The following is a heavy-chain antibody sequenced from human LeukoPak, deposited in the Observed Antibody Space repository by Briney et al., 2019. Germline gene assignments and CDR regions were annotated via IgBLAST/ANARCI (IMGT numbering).Heavy chain of an antibody. V-gene: IGHV3-66*03. Sequence: GGSLRLSCTVSGFTVSSNSMSWVRQAPGKGLEWVSFIYSDNTHYSDSVKGRFTISRDNSKNTLYLQMNSLRAEDTAVYYCAKGSKAVLFTRDYNMDVWGKGTTVTISS. CDR2: IYSDNT. D-gene: IGHD6-19*01. CDR3: AKGSKAVLFTRDYNMDV. J-gene: IGHJ6*03. CDR1: GFTVSSNS.